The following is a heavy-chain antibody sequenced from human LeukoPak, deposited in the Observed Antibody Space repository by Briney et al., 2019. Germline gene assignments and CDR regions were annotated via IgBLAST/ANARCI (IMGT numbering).Heavy chain of an antibody. CDR2: INPSGGST. CDR1: GYTFTSYY. J-gene: IGHJ4*02. D-gene: IGHD1-14*01. CDR3: AREDLINRYFDY. Sequence: ASVKVSCKASGYTFTSYYMHWVRQAPGQGLEWMGIINPSGGSTSYAQKFKGRVTMTRDTSTSTVYMELSSLRSEDTAVYYCAREDLINRYFDYWGQGTLVTVSS. V-gene: IGHV1-46*01.